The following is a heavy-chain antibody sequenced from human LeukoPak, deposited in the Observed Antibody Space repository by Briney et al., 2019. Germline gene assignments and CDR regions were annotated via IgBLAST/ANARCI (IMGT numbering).Heavy chain of an antibody. Sequence: ASVKVSCKASGGTFSSYAISWVRQAPGQGLEWMGWINPNSGGTTYAQKFQGRVTMTRDTSISTAYMELSRLRSDDTAVYYCARGGGLGYCSSTSCYWFDPWGQGTLVTVSS. CDR3: ARGGGLGYCSSTSCYWFDP. V-gene: IGHV1-2*02. CDR1: GGTFSSYA. J-gene: IGHJ5*02. CDR2: INPNSGGT. D-gene: IGHD2-2*01.